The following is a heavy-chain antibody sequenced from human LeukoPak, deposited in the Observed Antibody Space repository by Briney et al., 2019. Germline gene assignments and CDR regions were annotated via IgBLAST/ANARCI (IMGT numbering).Heavy chain of an antibody. V-gene: IGHV3-66*01. CDR2: INSGGGT. Sequence: PGGSLRLSCAASGFTFSSYWMSWVRQAPGKGLEWVSAINSGGGTYYADSVKGRFSISRDNSDNTVYVQMNSLRAEDTAVYYCARDPVGAIGYGMDVWGQGTTVTVSS. J-gene: IGHJ6*02. D-gene: IGHD1-26*01. CDR3: ARDPVGAIGYGMDV. CDR1: GFTFSSYW.